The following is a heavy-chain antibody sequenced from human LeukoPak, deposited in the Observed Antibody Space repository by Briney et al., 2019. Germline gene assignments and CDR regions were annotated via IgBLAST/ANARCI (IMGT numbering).Heavy chain of an antibody. V-gene: IGHV4-59*01. D-gene: IGHD6-6*01. CDR3: ARGLTSYSRSSYWFDP. CDR2: VYYSGSP. Sequence: SETLSLTCAVSRGSISSYYWCWIWQPPGQGLEWIWYVYYSGSPNYNPPLRSRVTISVDTSKIQFSLKLSSVTAADTAVYYCARGLTSYSRSSYWFDPWGQGTLVTVSS. CDR1: RGSISSYY. J-gene: IGHJ5*02.